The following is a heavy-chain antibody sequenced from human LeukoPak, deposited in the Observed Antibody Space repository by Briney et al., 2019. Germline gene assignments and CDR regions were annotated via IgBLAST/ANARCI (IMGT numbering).Heavy chain of an antibody. Sequence: GASVKVSCKASGGTFSSYAMSWVRQAPGQGLERMGEIIPIFGTANYAQKFQGRVTLTADESTSTAYIELSSLRSEDTAVYYCAGRYCSSTSCLQAEYFQHWGQGTLVTVSS. CDR3: AGRYCSSTSCLQAEYFQH. CDR1: GGTFSSYA. J-gene: IGHJ1*01. CDR2: IIPIFGTA. V-gene: IGHV1-69*13. D-gene: IGHD2-2*01.